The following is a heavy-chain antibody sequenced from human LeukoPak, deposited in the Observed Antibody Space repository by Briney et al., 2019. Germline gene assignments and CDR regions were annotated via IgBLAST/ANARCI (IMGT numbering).Heavy chain of an antibody. CDR1: GIAFNQYS. CDR2: ILSDGSTK. V-gene: IGHV3-30*02. D-gene: IGHD3-10*01. Sequence: GGSLRLSCTASGIAFNQYSKHWVRQAPGKGLEWVAFILSDGSTKYYEDSVKGRFSISRDNSNKTLYLQMNSLSAEDTGMYYCATPPYGTDTYGSWFESWGQGTLVTVSS. J-gene: IGHJ5*01. CDR3: ATPPYGTDTYGSWFES.